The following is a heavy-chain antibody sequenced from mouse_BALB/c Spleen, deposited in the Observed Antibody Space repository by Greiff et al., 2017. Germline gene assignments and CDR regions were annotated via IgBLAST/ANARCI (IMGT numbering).Heavy chain of an antibody. Sequence: EVKLQESGPGLVKPSQSLSLTCTVTGYSITSDYAWNWIRQFPGNKLEWMGYISYSGSTSYNPSLKSRISITRDTSKNQFFLQLNSVTTEDTATYYCATTARATYAMDYWGQGTSVTVSS. CDR1: GYSITSDYA. V-gene: IGHV3-2*02. CDR2: ISYSGST. CDR3: ATTARATYAMDY. J-gene: IGHJ4*01. D-gene: IGHD3-2*01.